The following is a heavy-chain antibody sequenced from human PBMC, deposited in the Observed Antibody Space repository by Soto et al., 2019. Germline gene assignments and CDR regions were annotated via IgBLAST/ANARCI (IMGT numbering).Heavy chain of an antibody. V-gene: IGHV4-59*01. D-gene: IGHD3-22*01. CDR2: IYYRAST. Sequence: SETLSLTCTVSGGSISSNYESWLRQPPGKGLEWIGYIYYRASTNDNPSLKSRVTISVDSSKSRFSLEICSVTAAYTVVYFWARGTSVTTFDYWGQGSLVTV. CDR1: GGSISSNY. J-gene: IGHJ4*02. CDR3: ARGTSVTTFDY.